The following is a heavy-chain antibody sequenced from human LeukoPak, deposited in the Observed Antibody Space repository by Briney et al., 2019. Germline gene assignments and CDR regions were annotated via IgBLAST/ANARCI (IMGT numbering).Heavy chain of an antibody. D-gene: IGHD2-8*01. Sequence: ASVKVSCKASGYTFSGSYIHWVRQAPGQGLEWMGRINPNSGDTNFAQTFQGRVTMTRDTSITKAYMELSSLTSDDTAVYFCARSAGHCNNGVCFTDYYMDVWGKGTTVTVSS. CDR1: GYTFSGSY. CDR3: ARSAGHCNNGVCFTDYYMDV. V-gene: IGHV1-2*06. J-gene: IGHJ6*03. CDR2: INPNSGDT.